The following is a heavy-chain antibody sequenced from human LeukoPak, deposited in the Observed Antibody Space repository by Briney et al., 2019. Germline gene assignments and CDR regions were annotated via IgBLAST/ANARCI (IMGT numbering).Heavy chain of an antibody. V-gene: IGHV3-53*04. CDR2: IYSGGST. D-gene: IGHD1-1*01. Sequence: GGSLRLSCAASGFTFSSYSMNWVRQAPGKGLEWVSVIYSGGSTYYADSVKGRFTISRHNSKNTLYLQMNSLRAEDTAVYYCARGGNEDYYYYGMDVWGQGTTVTVSS. CDR1: GFTFSSYS. J-gene: IGHJ6*02. CDR3: ARGGNEDYYYYGMDV.